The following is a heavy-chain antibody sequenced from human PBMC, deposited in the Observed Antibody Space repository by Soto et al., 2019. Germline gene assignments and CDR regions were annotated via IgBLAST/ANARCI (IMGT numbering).Heavy chain of an antibody. CDR1: GGSFSGYY. V-gene: IGHV4-34*01. CDR2: INHSGST. D-gene: IGHD3-22*01. CDR3: ARKRYYDSSGLGGYYYYYGMDV. J-gene: IGHJ6*02. Sequence: KSSETLSLTCAVYGGSFSGYYWSWIRQPPGKGLEWIGEINHSGSTNYNPSLKSRVTISVDTSKNQFSLKLSSVTAADTAVYYCARKRYYDSSGLGGYYYYYGMDVWGQGTTVTVSS.